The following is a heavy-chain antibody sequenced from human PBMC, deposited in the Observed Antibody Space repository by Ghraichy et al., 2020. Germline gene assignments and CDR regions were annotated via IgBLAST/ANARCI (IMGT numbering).Heavy chain of an antibody. V-gene: IGHV4-59*01. Sequence: SETLSLTCTVSVGSISSYYWSWIRQPPGKALEWIGYDFYNGATNYNPSLKSRVTISVDTSKKQFSLKLSSVTAADTAMYYCARRVTSWFDPWGQGIQVTVSS. CDR1: VGSISSYY. CDR3: ARRVTSWFDP. CDR2: DFYNGAT. J-gene: IGHJ5*02.